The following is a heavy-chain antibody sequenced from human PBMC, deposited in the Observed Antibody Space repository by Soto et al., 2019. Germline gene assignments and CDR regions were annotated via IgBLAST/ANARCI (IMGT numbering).Heavy chain of an antibody. Sequence: PGGSLRLSCAASGFTFSSYSMNWVRQAPGKGLEWVSYISSSSSTIYYADSVKGRFTISRDNAKNSLFLQMNSLRDEDTAVYYCASTPVAARYFDYWGRGTLVTVSS. CDR2: ISSSSSTI. J-gene: IGHJ4*02. CDR1: GFTFSSYS. D-gene: IGHD6-6*01. V-gene: IGHV3-48*02. CDR3: ASTPVAARYFDY.